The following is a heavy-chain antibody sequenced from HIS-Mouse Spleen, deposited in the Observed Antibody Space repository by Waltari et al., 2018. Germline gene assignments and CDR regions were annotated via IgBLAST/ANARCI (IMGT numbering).Heavy chain of an antibody. CDR3: ARLGGAGGMDV. CDR2: ISSSSSYI. J-gene: IGHJ6*02. CDR1: GFTFSSYR. V-gene: IGHV3-21*01. D-gene: IGHD3-16*01. Sequence: EVQLVESGGGLVKPGGSLRLSCAAYGFTFSSYRMHWVRQAPGKGLEWVSSISSSSSYIYYADSVKGRFTISRDNAKNSLYLQMNSLRAEDTAVYYCARLGGAGGMDVWGQGTTVTVSS.